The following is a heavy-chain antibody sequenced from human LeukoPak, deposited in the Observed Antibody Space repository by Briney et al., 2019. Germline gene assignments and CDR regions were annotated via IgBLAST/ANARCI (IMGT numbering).Heavy chain of an antibody. D-gene: IGHD2-15*01. CDR2: IHHSGVT. CDR1: GGSISTYY. Sequence: SETLSLTCTVSGGSISTYYWSWIRQPPGKGLEWIGYIHHSGVTKYNPSVKSRVTMSVDTSRSQFSLNLSSVVAADTAVYFCVAEKGGTMNSWGRGTLVTVSS. CDR3: VAEKGGTMNS. J-gene: IGHJ4*02. V-gene: IGHV4-59*01.